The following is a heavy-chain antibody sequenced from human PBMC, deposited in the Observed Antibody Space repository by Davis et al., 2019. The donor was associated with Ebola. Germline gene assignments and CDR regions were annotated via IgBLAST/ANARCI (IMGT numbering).Heavy chain of an antibody. CDR2: IYYSGST. J-gene: IGHJ4*02. D-gene: IGHD3-22*01. V-gene: IGHV4-59*01. CDR3: ARGYDSSGYYPYLFDY. CDR1: GGSISSYY. Sequence: PSETLSLTCTVSGGSISSYYWSWIRQPPGKGLEWIGYIYYSGSTNYNPSLKSRVTISVDTSKNQFSLKLSSVTAADTAVYYCARGYDSSGYYPYLFDYWGQGTLVTVSS.